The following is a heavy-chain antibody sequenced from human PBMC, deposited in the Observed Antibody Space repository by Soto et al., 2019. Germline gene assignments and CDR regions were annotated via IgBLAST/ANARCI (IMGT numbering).Heavy chain of an antibody. CDR3: ARHHYYDILTGTYYFDY. V-gene: IGHV4-34*01. CDR2: INHSGST. CDR1: GGSFSGYY. Sequence: SSETLSLTCAVYGGSFSGYYWSWIRQPPGKGLEWIGEINHSGSTNYNPSLKSRVTISVDTSKNQFSLKLSSVTAADTAVYYCARHHYYDILTGTYYFDYRGQGTLVTVSS. D-gene: IGHD3-9*01. J-gene: IGHJ4*02.